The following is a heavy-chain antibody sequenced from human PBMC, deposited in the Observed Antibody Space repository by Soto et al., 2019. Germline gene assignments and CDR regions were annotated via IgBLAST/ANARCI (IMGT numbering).Heavy chain of an antibody. CDR2: IYYSGST. D-gene: IGHD5-12*01. V-gene: IGHV4-59*01. J-gene: IGHJ5*02. CDR1: GGSISSYY. CDR3: ARERERMWLRSSNNWFDP. Sequence: SETLSLTCTVSGGSISSYYWSWIRQPPGKGLEWIGYIYYSGSTNYNPSLKSRVTISVDTSKNQFSLKLSSVTAADTAVYYCARERERMWLRSSNNWFDPWGQGTLVTVSS.